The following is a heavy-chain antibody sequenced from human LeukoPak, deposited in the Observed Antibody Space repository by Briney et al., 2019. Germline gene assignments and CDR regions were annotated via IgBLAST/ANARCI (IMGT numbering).Heavy chain of an antibody. J-gene: IGHJ5*02. CDR3: ARRRIDPGNWLDP. V-gene: IGHV3-7*02. D-gene: IGHD2/OR15-2a*01. Sequence: GGSLRLSCAASGFTFSSYWMTWVRQAPGKGLEWVANIKQDGSEKNYVDSVKGRFTISRDNAKNSLYLQMNSLRAEDTAVYYCARRRIDPGNWLDPWGQGTLVIVSS. CDR2: IKQDGSEK. CDR1: GFTFSSYW.